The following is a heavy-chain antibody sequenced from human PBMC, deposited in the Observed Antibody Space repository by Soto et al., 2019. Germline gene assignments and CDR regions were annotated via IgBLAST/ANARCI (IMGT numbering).Heavy chain of an antibody. D-gene: IGHD2-2*01. J-gene: IGHJ5*01. CDR3: ARAGASSVPWFDF. CDR2: IYSGGST. V-gene: IGHV3-66*01. Sequence: GGSVRLSCAASGFTVSSNYMSWVRQAPGKGLEWVSVIYSGGSTYYADSVKGRFTISRDNSKNTLYLQMNSLTAEDTAMYYCARAGASSVPWFDFWGRGTLVTVSS. CDR1: GFTVSSNY.